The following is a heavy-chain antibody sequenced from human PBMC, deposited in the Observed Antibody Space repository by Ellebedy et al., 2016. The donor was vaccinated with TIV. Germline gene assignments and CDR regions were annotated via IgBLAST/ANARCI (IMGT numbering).Heavy chain of an antibody. V-gene: IGHV4-39*01. CDR1: GGSISSSSYY. CDR2: IYYSGST. CDR3: ARAHKRITMIVVVIPQPRRVLGWFDP. Sequence: MPSETLSLTCTVSGGSISSSSYYWGWIRQPPGKGLEWIGSIYYSGSTYYNPSLKSRVTISVDTSKNQFSLKLSSVTAADTAVYYCARAHKRITMIVVVIPQPRRVLGWFDPWGQGTLVTVSS. J-gene: IGHJ5*02. D-gene: IGHD3-22*01.